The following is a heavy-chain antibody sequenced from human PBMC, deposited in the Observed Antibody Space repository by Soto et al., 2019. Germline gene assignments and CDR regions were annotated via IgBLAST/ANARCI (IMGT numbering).Heavy chain of an antibody. D-gene: IGHD6-19*01. Sequence: GGSLRLSCAASGFTFSKFAMTWARQAPGKGLEWVSAIDSTGAGTYYVDSVKGRFTVSRDNAKNTLYLQMNSLRADDTAVYYCARGWGSGWLEFFDSWGQGALVTVSS. CDR2: IDSTGAGT. CDR3: ARGWGSGWLEFFDS. CDR1: GFTFSKFA. J-gene: IGHJ4*02. V-gene: IGHV3-23*01.